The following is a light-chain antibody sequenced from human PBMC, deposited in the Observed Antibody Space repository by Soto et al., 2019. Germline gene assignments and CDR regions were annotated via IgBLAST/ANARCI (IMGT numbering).Light chain of an antibody. J-gene: IGKJ4*01. Sequence: EIVLTQSPATLSLSPGERATLSCRASQSVSSYLAWYQQKPGQAPRLLIYDASNRAPGTPARFSGSGSGTDFTLTISSLEPEDSAVYYCQQRYIWLTFGGGTKVDI. CDR3: QQRYIWLT. CDR2: DAS. CDR1: QSVSSY. V-gene: IGKV3-11*01.